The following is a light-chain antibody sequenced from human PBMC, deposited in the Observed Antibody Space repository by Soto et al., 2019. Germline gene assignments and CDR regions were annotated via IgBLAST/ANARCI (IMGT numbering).Light chain of an antibody. CDR1: QSIRSN. Sequence: EIVMTQSPATLSVSPGDRVTLSCRASQSIRSNSAWYQQKPGQAPRLLIYDASKRATGIPARFSGSGFGTDYTLTISSLEPEDFAVYYCQQRSKWRTFGQGTKVDIK. CDR2: DAS. V-gene: IGKV3-11*01. CDR3: QQRSKWRT. J-gene: IGKJ1*01.